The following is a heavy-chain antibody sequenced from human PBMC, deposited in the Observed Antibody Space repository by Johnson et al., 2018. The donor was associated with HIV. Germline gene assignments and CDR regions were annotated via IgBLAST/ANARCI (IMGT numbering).Heavy chain of an antibody. CDR2: IRYDGSNK. V-gene: IGHV3-30*02. CDR3: AKDGGSYGGAFDI. Sequence: QVQLVESGGGFVQPGGSLRLSCAASGFTFSSYGMHWVRQAPGKGLEWVAFIRYDGSNKYYADSVKGRFTISRDNSKNTLYLQMNSLRAEDTAVYYCAKDGGSYGGAFDIWGQGTMVTVSS. CDR1: GFTFSSYG. J-gene: IGHJ3*02. D-gene: IGHD1-26*01.